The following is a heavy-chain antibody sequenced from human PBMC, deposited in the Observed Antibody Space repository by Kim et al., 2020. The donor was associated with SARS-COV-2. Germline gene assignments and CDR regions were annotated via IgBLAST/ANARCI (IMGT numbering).Heavy chain of an antibody. J-gene: IGHJ4*02. CDR1: GFTFSTYS. D-gene: IGHD4-4*01. V-gene: IGHV3-48*02. CDR2: ISSSGDSI. CDR3: ARDRSATVTGDY. Sequence: GGSLRLSCAASGFTFSTYSMNWVRQAPGKGLEWISYISSSGDSIYYTDGVKGQFTISRDNAKKSLHLQMNSLRDEDTAVYYCARDRSATVTGDYWGQGTLVTVSS.